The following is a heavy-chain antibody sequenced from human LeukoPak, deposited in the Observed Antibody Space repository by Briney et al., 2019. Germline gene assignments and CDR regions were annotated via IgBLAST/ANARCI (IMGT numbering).Heavy chain of an antibody. J-gene: IGHJ4*02. CDR3: ARTVPRLLFDY. CDR1: GFTFSSYW. V-gene: IGHV3-74*01. CDR2: IDTDGSFT. D-gene: IGHD4-17*01. Sequence: GGSLRLSCAASGFTFSSYWMHWVRQAPGKGLVWVSRIDTDGSFTSYADSVRGRFTISRDNAKNSLYLQMNSLRAEDTAVYYCARTVPRLLFDYWGQGTLVTVSS.